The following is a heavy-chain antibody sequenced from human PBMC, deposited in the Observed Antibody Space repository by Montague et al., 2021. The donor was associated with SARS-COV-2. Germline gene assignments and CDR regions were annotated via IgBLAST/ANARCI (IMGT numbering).Heavy chain of an antibody. CDR1: GFTFSSYA. CDR2: ISGSGGST. Sequence: SLRLSCAASGFTFSSYAMSWVRQAPVKGLEWVSAISGSGGSTYYXDSVKDRFTISRDNSKNTLYLQMNSLRAEDTAVYYCAKGGERITMIVVVITLADFDYWGQGTLVTVSS. V-gene: IGHV3-23*01. CDR3: AKGGERITMIVVVITLADFDY. J-gene: IGHJ4*02. D-gene: IGHD3-22*01.